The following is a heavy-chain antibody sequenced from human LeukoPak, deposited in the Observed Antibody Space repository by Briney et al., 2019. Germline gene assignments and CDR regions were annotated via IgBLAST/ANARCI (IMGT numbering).Heavy chain of an antibody. CDR1: GFTFSSYSMN. CDR2: IYYSGST. D-gene: IGHD2-15*01. CDR3: ARLKVDPYFDY. V-gene: IGHV4-39*01. Sequence: GSLRLSCAASGFTFSSYSMNWVRQPPGKGLEWIGSIYYSGSTYYNPSLKSRVTISVYTSKNQFSLKLSSVTAADTAVYYCARLKVDPYFDYWGQGTLVTVSS. J-gene: IGHJ4*02.